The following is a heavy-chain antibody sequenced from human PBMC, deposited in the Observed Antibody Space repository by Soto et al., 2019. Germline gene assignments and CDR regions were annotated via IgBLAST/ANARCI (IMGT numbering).Heavy chain of an antibody. CDR2: ISPYIGNT. V-gene: IGHV1-18*01. Sequence: ASVKVSCKASGYTFTSYGISWVRQAPGQGLEWMGRISPYIGNTNYAQKLQGRVTITADKSTSTAYMELSSLRSEDTAMYYCASPPPYCSGGSCYSDEAFDIWGQGTMVTVSS. CDR3: ASPPPYCSGGSCYSDEAFDI. CDR1: GYTFTSYG. J-gene: IGHJ3*02. D-gene: IGHD2-15*01.